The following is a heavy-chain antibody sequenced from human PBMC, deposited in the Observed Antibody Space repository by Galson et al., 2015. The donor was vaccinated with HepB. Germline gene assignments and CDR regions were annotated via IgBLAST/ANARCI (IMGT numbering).Heavy chain of an antibody. V-gene: IGHV3-53*01. J-gene: IGHJ3*02. D-gene: IGHD2-2*02. CDR2: IYSGGST. CDR1: GFTVSSNY. Sequence: SLRLSCAASGFTVSSNYMSWVRQAPGKGLEWVSVIYSGGSTYYADSVKGRFTISRDNSKNTVYLQMNSLRAEDTAVYYCARGAICSSSSCYTFHDAFDIWGQGTMVTVSS. CDR3: ARGAICSSSSCYTFHDAFDI.